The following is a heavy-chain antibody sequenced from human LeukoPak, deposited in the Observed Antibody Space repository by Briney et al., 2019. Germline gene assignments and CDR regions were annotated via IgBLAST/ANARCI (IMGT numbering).Heavy chain of an antibody. CDR2: IYYIRNT. CDR3: ARTQSQSGSYRYYFGY. V-gene: IGHV4-61*08. CDR1: GGSVGSAGYY. D-gene: IGHD1-26*01. Sequence: SETLSLTCTVSGGSVGSAGYYWSWIRQPPGGGLEWIGHIYYIRNTNYNPSLKSRVTMSLDPSKNQFSLKLNSVTAADTAVYYCARTQSQSGSYRYYFGYWGQGTLVTVSS. J-gene: IGHJ4*02.